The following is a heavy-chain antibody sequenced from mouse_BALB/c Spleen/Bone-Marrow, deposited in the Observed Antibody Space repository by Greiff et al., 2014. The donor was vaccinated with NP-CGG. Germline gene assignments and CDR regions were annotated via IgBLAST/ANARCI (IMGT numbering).Heavy chain of an antibody. CDR1: GYTFTTYW. D-gene: IGHD2-4*01. CDR3: ARGLRDWYFDV. J-gene: IGHJ1*01. Sequence: VQVVESGAELAKPGASVKMSCKASGYTFTTYWLHWVKQRPGQGLEWIGYINPSTGNTEYNQKFRDRATLTADKSSSTPYMQLSSLTSEDSAVYYCARGLRDWYFDVWGAGTTVTVSS. CDR2: INPSTGNT. V-gene: IGHV1-7*01.